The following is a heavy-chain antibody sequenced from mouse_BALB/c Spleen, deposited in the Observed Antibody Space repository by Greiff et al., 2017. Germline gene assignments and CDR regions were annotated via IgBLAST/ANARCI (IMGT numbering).Heavy chain of an antibody. CDR3: ARDRKWSGFAY. D-gene: IGHD1-1*02. CDR2: ISYDGSN. J-gene: IGHJ3*01. CDR1: GYSITSGYY. V-gene: IGHV3-6*02. Sequence: VQLKESGPGLVKPSQSLSLTCSVTGYSITSGYYWNWIRQFPGNKLEWMGYISYDGSNNYNPSLKNRISITRDTSKNQFFLKLNSVTTEDTATYYCARDRKWSGFAYWGQGTLVTVSA.